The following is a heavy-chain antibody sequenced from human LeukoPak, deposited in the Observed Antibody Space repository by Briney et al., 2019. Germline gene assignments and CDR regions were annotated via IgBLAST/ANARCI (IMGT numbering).Heavy chain of an antibody. CDR2: ISSSSSYI. J-gene: IGHJ5*02. V-gene: IGHV3-21*01. Sequence: GGSLRLSCAASGFTFSSYSMNWVRQAPGKGLEWVSSISSSSSYIYYADSVKGRFTISRDNAKNSPYLQMNSLRAEDTAVYYCARVGRYCTNGVCSDWFDPWGQGTLVTVSS. D-gene: IGHD2-8*01. CDR1: GFTFSSYS. CDR3: ARVGRYCTNGVCSDWFDP.